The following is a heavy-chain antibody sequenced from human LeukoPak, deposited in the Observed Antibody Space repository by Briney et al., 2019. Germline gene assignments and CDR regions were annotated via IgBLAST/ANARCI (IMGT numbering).Heavy chain of an antibody. CDR2: INHSGST. CDR3: ARVGVDIVATSGDTKYYYYYYGMDV. V-gene: IGHV4-34*01. J-gene: IGHJ6*02. D-gene: IGHD5-12*01. CDR1: GGSFSGYY. Sequence: SETLSLTCAVYGGSFSGYYWSWIRQPPGKGLEWIGEINHSGSTNYNPSPKSRVTISVDTSKNQFSLKLSSVTAADTAVYYCARVGVDIVATSGDTKYYYYYYGMDVWGQGTTVTVSS.